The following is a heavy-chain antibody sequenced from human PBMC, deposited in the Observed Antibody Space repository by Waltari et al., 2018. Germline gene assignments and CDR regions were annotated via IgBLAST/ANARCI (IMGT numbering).Heavy chain of an antibody. CDR1: GLIFSDYA. V-gene: IGHV3-73*01. D-gene: IGHD7-27*01. Sequence: EVQLVESGGALVQPGGSLKLSCPASGLIFSDYAMHWVRQASGKGPEWVGRIRSRTKGDATAYAEAVQGRFTISRDDSKNTAYLEMNSLKTDDTAVYYCIRPFEMGIDWGQGTLVTVSS. CDR2: IRSRTKGDAT. CDR3: IRPFEMGID. J-gene: IGHJ4*02.